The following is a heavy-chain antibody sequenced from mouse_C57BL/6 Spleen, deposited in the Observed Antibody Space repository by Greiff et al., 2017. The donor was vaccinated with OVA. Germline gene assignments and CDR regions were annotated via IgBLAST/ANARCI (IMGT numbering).Heavy chain of an antibody. J-gene: IGHJ3*01. D-gene: IGHD1-1*01. V-gene: IGHV10-1*01. CDR1: GFSFNTYA. Sequence: EAGGGLVQPKGSLKLSCAASGFSFNTYAMNWVRQAPGKGLEWVARIRSKSNNYATYYADSVKDRFTISRDDSESMLYLQMNNLKTEDTAMYYCVRHAITTEFAYWGQGTLVTVSA. CDR3: VRHAITTEFAY. CDR2: IRSKSNNYAT.